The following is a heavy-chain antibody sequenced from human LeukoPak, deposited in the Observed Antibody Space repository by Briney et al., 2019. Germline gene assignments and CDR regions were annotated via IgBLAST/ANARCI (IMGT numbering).Heavy chain of an antibody. CDR1: GFTFTNAW. V-gene: IGHV3-15*01. CDR2: IKTKTDGGAI. J-gene: IGHJ4*02. CDR3: STARTY. Sequence: PGGSLRLSCAASGFTFTNAWMNWVRQTPGKGLEWVGRIKTKTDGGAIDYAAPVKGRFTISRDDSKNMLYLQMNSLKTEDTGVYYCSTARTYWGQGTLVTVSS.